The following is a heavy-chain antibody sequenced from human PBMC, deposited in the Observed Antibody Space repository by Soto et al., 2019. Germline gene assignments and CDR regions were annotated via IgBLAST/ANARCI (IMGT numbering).Heavy chain of an antibody. Sequence: PXGTLSLTCTVSGGSISSYYWSWIRQPPGKGLEWIGYIYYSGSTNYNPSLKSRVTISVDTSKNQFSLKLSSVTAADTAVYYCARLVTPGYYFDYWGQGTLVTVSS. CDR3: ARLVTPGYYFDY. CDR2: IYYSGST. D-gene: IGHD4-4*01. V-gene: IGHV4-59*01. CDR1: GGSISSYY. J-gene: IGHJ4*02.